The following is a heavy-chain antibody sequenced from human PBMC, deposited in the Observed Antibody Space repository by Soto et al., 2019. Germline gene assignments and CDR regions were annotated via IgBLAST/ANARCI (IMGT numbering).Heavy chain of an antibody. J-gene: IGHJ4*02. CDR2: IKSKTDGGTA. D-gene: IGHD3-9*01. CDR1: GFTLSHPC. V-gene: IGHV3-15*01. CDR3: TTGIYYDILTGYHNVAY. Sequence: GGSLTLSCVASGFTLSHPCMTWVRHAEGQGLGWVGRIKSKTDGGTADYAAPVKGRATISRDDSKNTVYMQMNSLKTEDTAVYYCTTGIYYDILTGYHNVAYWGQGALVTVSS.